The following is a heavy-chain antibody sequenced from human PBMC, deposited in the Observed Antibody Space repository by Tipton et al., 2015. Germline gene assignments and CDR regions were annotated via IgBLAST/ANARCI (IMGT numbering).Heavy chain of an antibody. D-gene: IGHD5-12*01. V-gene: IGHV4-4*02. J-gene: IGHJ4*02. CDR3: AAPGGYSGYAGRRRLYDASSGYAVRY. CDR2: IYHSGST. Sequence: QLVQSGAEVKPSGTLSLICAVSGDSISSTNWWSWVRQPPGKGLEWIGEIYHSGSTNYNPSLKSRVTISVDTSKNQFSLKLRSRTAADTAVYYCAAPGGYSGYAGRRRLYDASSGYAVRYWGQGTLGTVSS. CDR1: GDSISSTNW.